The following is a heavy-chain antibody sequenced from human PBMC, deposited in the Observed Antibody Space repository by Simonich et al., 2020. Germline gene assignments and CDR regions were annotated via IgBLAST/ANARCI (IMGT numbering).Heavy chain of an antibody. D-gene: IGHD2-8*01. Sequence: QVQLVQSGAEVKKPGASVKVSCKASGYTFTGYYMHWVRQAHGQGLEGMGRINPNGGGTNKAQKFQGRVTMTRDTSISTAYMELSRLRSDDTAVYYCARELMNAFDIWGQGTMVTVSS. CDR3: ARELMNAFDI. V-gene: IGHV1-2*02. J-gene: IGHJ3*02. CDR2: INPNGGGT. CDR1: GYTFTGYY.